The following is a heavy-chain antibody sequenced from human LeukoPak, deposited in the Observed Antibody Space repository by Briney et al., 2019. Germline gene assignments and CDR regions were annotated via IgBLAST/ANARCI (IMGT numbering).Heavy chain of an antibody. V-gene: IGHV4-4*07. CDR3: ARDSGVGGPANLQTYSFYFDY. CDR1: GSSISDYY. D-gene: IGHD6-13*01. CDR2: IYNNEKT. J-gene: IGHJ4*02. Sequence: SETLSLTCVVSGSSISDYYWSWIRQPAGKGLELIGRIYNNEKTNYNPSLKSRVTMSMDTSRNQFSLRLSSVTAADTAVYYCARDSGVGGPANLQTYSFYFDYWGLGTLVTVSS.